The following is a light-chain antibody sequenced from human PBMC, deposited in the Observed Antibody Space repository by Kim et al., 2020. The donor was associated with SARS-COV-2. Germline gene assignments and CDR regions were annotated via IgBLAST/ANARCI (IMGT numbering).Light chain of an antibody. CDR2: DVS. CDR1: SGDIGASKF. J-gene: IGLJ1*01. Sequence: QSALTQPASVSGSPGQSITISCTGTSGDIGASKFVSWYQQHPGKAPNLLIYDVSKRPSGLSDRFSASKSGNTASLTISGLQAEDEADYYCNSFTTSISYVFGTGTKVTVL. V-gene: IGLV2-14*03. CDR3: NSFTTSISYV.